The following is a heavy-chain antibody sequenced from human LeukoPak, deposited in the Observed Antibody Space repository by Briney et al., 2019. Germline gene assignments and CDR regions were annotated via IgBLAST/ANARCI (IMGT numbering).Heavy chain of an antibody. V-gene: IGHV4-34*01. D-gene: IGHD4-11*01. CDR1: GGSISSYY. Sequence: SETLSLTCTVSGGSISSYYWSWIRQPAGKGLEWIGEINHSGSTNYNPSLKSRVTISVDTSKNQFSLKLSSVTAADTAVYYCARGFGYSIDYWGQGTLVTVSS. J-gene: IGHJ4*02. CDR3: ARGFGYSIDY. CDR2: INHSGST.